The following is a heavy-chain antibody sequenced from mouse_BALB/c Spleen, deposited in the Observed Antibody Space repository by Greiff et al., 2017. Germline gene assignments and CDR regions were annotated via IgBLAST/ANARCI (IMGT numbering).Heavy chain of an antibody. CDR1: GFNIKDYY. CDR3: ARWDYGNYFDY. CDR2: IDPANGNT. J-gene: IGHJ2*01. D-gene: IGHD2-1*01. Sequence: EVQLQQSGAELVRPGALVKLSCKASGFNIKDYYMHWVKQRPEQGLEWIGRIDPANGNTKYDPKFQGKATITADTSSNTAYLQLSSLTSEDTAVYYCARWDYGNYFDYWGQGTTLTVSS. V-gene: IGHV14-1*02.